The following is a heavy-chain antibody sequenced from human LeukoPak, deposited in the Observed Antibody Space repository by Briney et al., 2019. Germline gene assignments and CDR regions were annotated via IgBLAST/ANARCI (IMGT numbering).Heavy chain of an antibody. CDR3: ARDHQYYDSWSGYHNWFDP. CDR2: ISSSGSTI. CDR1: VFTFSDHY. Sequence: GGCLRLSRAASVFTFSDHYMSWIRQAPGKGLEWVSYISSSGSTIYYADSVKGRFTLSRDNAKNSLYLQMNSLRAEDTAVYYCARDHQYYDSWSGYHNWFDPWGPGTLVTVSS. J-gene: IGHJ5*02. V-gene: IGHV3-11*01. D-gene: IGHD3-3*01.